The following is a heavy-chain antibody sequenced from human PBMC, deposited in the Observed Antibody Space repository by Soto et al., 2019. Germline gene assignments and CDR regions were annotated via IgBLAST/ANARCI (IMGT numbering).Heavy chain of an antibody. Sequence: GGSLRLSCAASGFTFSNYAISWVRQAPGRGLEWVSSVSGSGGSTYYADSVKGRFTISRDNSKNTLYLQMNSLRAEDTAVYYCATYSGNYERYGVYFGMDVWGQGTTVTVSS. D-gene: IGHD1-26*01. CDR3: ATYSGNYERYGVYFGMDV. J-gene: IGHJ6*02. CDR2: VSGSGGST. CDR1: GFTFSNYA. V-gene: IGHV3-23*01.